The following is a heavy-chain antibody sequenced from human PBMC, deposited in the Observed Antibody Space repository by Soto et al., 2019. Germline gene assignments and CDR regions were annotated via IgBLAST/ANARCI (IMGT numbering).Heavy chain of an antibody. CDR1: GFSLSTSGMC. J-gene: IGHJ4*02. CDR2: IDWDDDK. CDR3: ARIVAVADTEVCDY. D-gene: IGHD6-19*01. V-gene: IGHV2-70*11. Sequence: SGPTLVNPTQTLTLTCTFSGFSLSTSGMCVSWIRQPPGKALEWLARIDWDDDKYYSTSLKTRLTISKDTSKNQVVLTMTNMDPVDTATYYCARIVAVADTEVCDYWGQGTLVTVSS.